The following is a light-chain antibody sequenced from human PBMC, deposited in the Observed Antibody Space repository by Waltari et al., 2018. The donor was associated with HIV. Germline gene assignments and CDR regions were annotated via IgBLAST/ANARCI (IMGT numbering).Light chain of an antibody. J-gene: IGLJ3*02. CDR2: KDR. CDR3: KSADSSGRV. V-gene: IGLV3-25*03. Sequence: SYELTQPPSVSVSPGQTARITCSGDALPKQYAYWYQQKPGQAPVLVIYKDRERPSGIPERFSGSSSGTTVTLTISGVQAEDEADYYCKSADSSGRVFGGGTKLTVL. CDR1: ALPKQY.